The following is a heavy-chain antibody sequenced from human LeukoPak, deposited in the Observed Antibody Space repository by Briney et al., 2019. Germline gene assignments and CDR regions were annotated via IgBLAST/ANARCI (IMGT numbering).Heavy chain of an antibody. CDR1: GFTFSSYW. J-gene: IGHJ6*02. CDR3: ATLPGYSSSWYWPYYYGMDV. Sequence: GGSLRLSCAASGFTFSSYWMSWVRQAPGKGLEWVANIKQDGSEKYYVDSVKGRFTISRDNAKNSLYLQMNSLRAEDTAVYYCATLPGYSSSWYWPYYYGMDVWGQGTTVTVSS. D-gene: IGHD6-13*01. V-gene: IGHV3-7*01. CDR2: IKQDGSEK.